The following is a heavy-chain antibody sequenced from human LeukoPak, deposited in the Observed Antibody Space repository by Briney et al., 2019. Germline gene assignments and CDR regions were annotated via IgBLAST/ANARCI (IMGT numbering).Heavy chain of an antibody. CDR1: GFTFSSYS. D-gene: IGHD2-2*01. J-gene: IGHJ6*03. CDR2: ISSSSSYI. V-gene: IGHV3-21*01. CDR3: ARAGCSSTSCSHDHYYYMDV. Sequence: GGSLRLSCAASGFTFSSYSMNWVRQAPGKGLEWVSCISSSSSYIYYADSVKGRFTISRDNAKNSLSLQMNSLRAEDTAVYYCARAGCSSTSCSHDHYYYMDVWGKGTTVTISS.